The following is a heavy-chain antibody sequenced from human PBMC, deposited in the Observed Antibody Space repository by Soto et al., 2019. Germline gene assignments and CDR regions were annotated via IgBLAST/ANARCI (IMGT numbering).Heavy chain of an antibody. D-gene: IGHD3-3*01. CDR3: ARRLDYDDPRPFDY. Sequence: QVQLQESGPGLVKPSETLSLTCTVSGGSISSYYWSWLRQPPGKGLEWIGYIYYSGSTNYHPPLKSRVAISIDTSKGRSSLWLNSVPASVTAVYYCARRLDYDDPRPFDYWCQGTLVTVSS. CDR2: IYYSGST. CDR1: GGSISSYY. V-gene: IGHV4-59*01. J-gene: IGHJ4*02.